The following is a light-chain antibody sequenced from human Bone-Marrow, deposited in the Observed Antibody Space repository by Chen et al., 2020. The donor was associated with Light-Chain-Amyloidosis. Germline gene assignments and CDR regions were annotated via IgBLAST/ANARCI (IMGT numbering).Light chain of an antibody. CDR3: QQDGTSPLT. CDR1: QTISSNY. J-gene: IGKJ4*01. V-gene: IGKV3-20*01. CDR2: GSS. Sequence: EIVLTQSPGTLSLSPGEGANLSCRASQTISSNYLTWYQQKFGQAPRLLIYGSSSRATGIPDRFPGSGSGTDFTLTINRLEPEDFAMYYCQQDGTSPLTFGGGTKVEIK.